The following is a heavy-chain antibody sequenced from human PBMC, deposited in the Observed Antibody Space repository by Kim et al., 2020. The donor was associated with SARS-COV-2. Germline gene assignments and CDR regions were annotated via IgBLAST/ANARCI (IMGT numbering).Heavy chain of an antibody. Sequence: SETLSLTCTVSGGSISSSSYYWGWIRQPPGKGLEWIGSIYYSGSTYYNPSLKSRVTISVDTSKNQFSLKLSSVTAADTAVYYCARYGCSSTSCYGASDDAFDIWGQGTMVTVSS. D-gene: IGHD2-2*01. J-gene: IGHJ3*02. CDR3: ARYGCSSTSCYGASDDAFDI. CDR2: IYYSGST. CDR1: GGSISSSSYY. V-gene: IGHV4-39*01.